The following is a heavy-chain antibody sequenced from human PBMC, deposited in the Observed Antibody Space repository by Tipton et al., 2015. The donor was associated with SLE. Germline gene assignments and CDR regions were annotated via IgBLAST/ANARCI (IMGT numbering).Heavy chain of an antibody. CDR3: ARLVTLSRIDF. Sequence: TLSLTCTVSGASISSRSYYWNWIRQPAGKGLEWIGRIYTGGSTYYNPSLESRVTISVDMSKNQFSLKLSSVTAADTAVYYCARLVTLSRIDFWGQGTLVTVSS. CDR2: IYTGGST. V-gene: IGHV4-61*02. J-gene: IGHJ4*02. CDR1: GASISSRSYY. D-gene: IGHD2-21*02.